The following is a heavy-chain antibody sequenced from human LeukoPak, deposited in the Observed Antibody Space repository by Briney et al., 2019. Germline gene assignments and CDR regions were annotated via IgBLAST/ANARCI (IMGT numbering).Heavy chain of an antibody. D-gene: IGHD1-7*01. J-gene: IGHJ4*02. CDR1: GGTFSSYA. Sequence: SVKVSCKASGGTFSSYAISWVRQAPGQGLEWMGRIIPILGIANYAQKFQGRVTITADKSTSTAYMELSSLRSEDTAVYYCARDVGWNSLRPFDYWGQGTLVTVSS. V-gene: IGHV1-69*04. CDR2: IIPILGIA. CDR3: ARDVGWNSLRPFDY.